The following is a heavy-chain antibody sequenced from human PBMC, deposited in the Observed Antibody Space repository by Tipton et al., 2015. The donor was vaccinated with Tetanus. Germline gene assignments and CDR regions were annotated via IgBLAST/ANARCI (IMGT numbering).Heavy chain of an antibody. D-gene: IGHD3-10*01. CDR1: GFTLSTYW. Sequence: SLRLSCAASGFTLSTYWMSWVRQAPGKGLEWVASIKQDGNEKYHVDSVKGRFTISRDNGKNLLYLEMNSLRVEDTAVYYCARDPHTIRTGNHRGFDYWGQGTLVTVSS. J-gene: IGHJ4*02. CDR2: IKQDGNEK. CDR3: ARDPHTIRTGNHRGFDY. V-gene: IGHV3-7*03.